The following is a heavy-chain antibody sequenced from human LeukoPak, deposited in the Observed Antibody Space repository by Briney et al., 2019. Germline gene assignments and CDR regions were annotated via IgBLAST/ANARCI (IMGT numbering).Heavy chain of an antibody. CDR1: GDSISTYY. D-gene: IGHD1-26*01. Sequence: SETLSLTCTVSGDSISTYYWSWIRQPPGKGLEWIGYIDYSGGTNYNPSLKSRVTISVDTSKSQFSLKLNSVTTADTAVFYCARHGGSYSLDYWGRGTLVTVSS. J-gene: IGHJ4*02. CDR2: IDYSGGT. V-gene: IGHV4-59*08. CDR3: ARHGGSYSLDY.